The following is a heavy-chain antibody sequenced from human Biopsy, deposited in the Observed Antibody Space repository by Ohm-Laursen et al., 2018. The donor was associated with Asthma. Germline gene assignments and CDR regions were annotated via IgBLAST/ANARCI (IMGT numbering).Heavy chain of an antibody. V-gene: IGHV3-23*01. J-gene: IGHJ3*02. CDR2: IKTSGRGA. CDR1: GFPFGNFA. Sequence: SLRLSCAASGFPFGNFAMSWVRQAPGKGLEWVSTIKTSGRGADYPDPAKGRFTISRDDYRNTLYLQMNSLRVEDTAIYYCGRTRERCTSIQDYALDIWGQGTMVIVSS. D-gene: IGHD2-8*01. CDR3: GRTRERCTSIQDYALDI.